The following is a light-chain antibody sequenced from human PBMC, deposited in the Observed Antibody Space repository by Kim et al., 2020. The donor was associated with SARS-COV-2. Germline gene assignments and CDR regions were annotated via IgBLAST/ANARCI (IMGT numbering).Light chain of an antibody. CDR1: QSLGNNY. Sequence: SPGERATLACRASQSLGNNYLAWYQQRPGQAPRLLIYGASSGATGIPDRCSASGSGTDFTLTISRLEPEDFAVYYCQQYGVSPPYTFGQGTKLEI. V-gene: IGKV3-20*01. CDR2: GAS. CDR3: QQYGVSPPYT. J-gene: IGKJ2*01.